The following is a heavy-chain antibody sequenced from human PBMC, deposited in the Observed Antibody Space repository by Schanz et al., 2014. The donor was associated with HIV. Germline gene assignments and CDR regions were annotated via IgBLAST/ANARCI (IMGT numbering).Heavy chain of an antibody. D-gene: IGHD1-20*01. CDR1: GGSFRGYY. CDR2: VRHIGGT. V-gene: IGHV4-34*02. CDR3: ARRQRVAIGIIGTTTWFDT. J-gene: IGHJ5*02. Sequence: QVQLQQWGAGLLKPSETLSLTCAVYGGSFRGYYWTWIRQFPGLGLEWIGGVRHIGGTNYNPSLKSRVTMSMDMSKNQFSLTLTSVTAADTAVYFCARRQRVAIGIIGTTTWFDTWGPGTQVIVSS.